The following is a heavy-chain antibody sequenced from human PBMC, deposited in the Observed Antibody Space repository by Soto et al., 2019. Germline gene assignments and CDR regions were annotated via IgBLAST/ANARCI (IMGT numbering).Heavy chain of an antibody. D-gene: IGHD3-10*01. V-gene: IGHV4-39*01. J-gene: IGHJ5*02. Sequence: QLQLQESGPGLVKPSETLSLTCTVSGGSISRSSYYWGWIRQPPGKGLEWIGSIYYSGRTYYNPSRKSRVAISVDTSKYQVSLRLSSVTAADTAVYYCARHSYDYGSGSDTEPWGQGTLVTVSS. CDR1: GGSISRSSYY. CDR2: IYYSGRT. CDR3: ARHSYDYGSGSDTEP.